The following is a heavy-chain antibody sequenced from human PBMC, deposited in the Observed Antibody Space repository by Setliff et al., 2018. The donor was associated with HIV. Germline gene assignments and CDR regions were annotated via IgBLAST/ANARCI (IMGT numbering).Heavy chain of an antibody. D-gene: IGHD3-16*01. V-gene: IGHV4-61*02. CDR1: GGSISSGSFY. CDR2: IYTSGST. CDR3: ARDWAAPYYYGMDV. J-gene: IGHJ6*02. Sequence: PSETLSLTCTVSGGSISSGSFYWSWMRQPAGKRLEWIGRIYTSGSTNYNPTLKSRVTISIDTSKNQLSLKLSSVTAADTAVYYCARDWAAPYYYGMDVWGPGTTVTVSS.